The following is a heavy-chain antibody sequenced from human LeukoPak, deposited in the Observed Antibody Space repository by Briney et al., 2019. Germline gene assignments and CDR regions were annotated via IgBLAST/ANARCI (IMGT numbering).Heavy chain of an antibody. Sequence: GGSLRLSCAASGFTFSSYTVNWVRQAPGKGLEWVSSISTSSLYIYYADSLKGRFTVSRDNARNSLYLQMSSLRADDTAVYYCARGTLNIPGEHGAFDYWGQGTLVTVSS. CDR1: GFTFSSYT. D-gene: IGHD1-14*01. CDR2: ISTSSLYI. J-gene: IGHJ4*02. V-gene: IGHV3-21*01. CDR3: ARGTLNIPGEHGAFDY.